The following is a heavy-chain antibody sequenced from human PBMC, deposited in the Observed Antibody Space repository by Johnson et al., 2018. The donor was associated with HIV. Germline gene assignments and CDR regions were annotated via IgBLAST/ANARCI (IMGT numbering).Heavy chain of an antibody. D-gene: IGHD4-23*01. CDR2: IKQDGSEK. J-gene: IGHJ3*02. CDR3: ARAPRWFNVFDI. V-gene: IGHV3-7*03. Sequence: VQLVESGGGLVKPGGSLRLSCAASGFTFSDYYMSWIRQAPGKGLEWVANIKQDGSEKYYVDSVKGRFTISRDNAKNSLYLQMNSLRAEDTAVYYCARAPRWFNVFDIWGQGTMVTVSS. CDR1: GFTFSDYY.